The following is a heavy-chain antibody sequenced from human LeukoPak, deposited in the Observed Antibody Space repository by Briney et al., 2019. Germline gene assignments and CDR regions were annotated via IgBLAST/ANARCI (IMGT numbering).Heavy chain of an antibody. CDR1: GFTVSSNY. CDR3: ARPYSEDAFDI. Sequence: GGSLRLSCAASGFTVSSNYMSWVRPTPRKGLERVSVIYSGGSTYYADSVKGRFTNSRDNSKNTLYLQMNSLRAEDTAVYYCARPYSEDAFDIWGQGTMVTVSS. D-gene: IGHD1-26*01. V-gene: IGHV3-53*01. CDR2: IYSGGST. J-gene: IGHJ3*02.